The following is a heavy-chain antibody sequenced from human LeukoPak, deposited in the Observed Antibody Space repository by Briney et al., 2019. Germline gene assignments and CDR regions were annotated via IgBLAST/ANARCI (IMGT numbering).Heavy chain of an antibody. CDR3: AKGLTITIFGVVDY. J-gene: IGHJ4*02. V-gene: IGHV3-23*01. D-gene: IGHD3-3*01. CDR1: GFTFSSYA. CDR2: ISGSGGST. Sequence: PGGSLRLSCAASGFTFSSYAMSWVRQAPGKGLEWASAISGSGGSTYYADSVKGRFTISRDNSKNTLYLQMNSLRAEDTAVYYCAKGLTITIFGVVDYWGQGTLVTVSS.